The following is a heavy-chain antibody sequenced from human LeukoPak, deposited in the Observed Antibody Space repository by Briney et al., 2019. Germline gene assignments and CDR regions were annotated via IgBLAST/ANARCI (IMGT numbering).Heavy chain of an antibody. D-gene: IGHD3-3*01. CDR3: ARGFLGLPSHFDY. V-gene: IGHV1-18*01. J-gene: IGHJ4*02. Sequence: ASVKVSCKASGYTFTSYGISWVRQAPGQGLEWMGWISAYNGNTNYAQKLQGRVTMTRDTSTSTVYMELSSLRSEDTAVYYCARGFLGLPSHFDYWGQGTLVTVSS. CDR2: ISAYNGNT. CDR1: GYTFTSYG.